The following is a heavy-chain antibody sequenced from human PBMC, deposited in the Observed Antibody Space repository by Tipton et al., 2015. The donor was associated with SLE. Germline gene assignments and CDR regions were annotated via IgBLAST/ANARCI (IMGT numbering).Heavy chain of an antibody. CDR2: LSGSSTYI. Sequence: SLRLSCAASGLTFSTYSMNWVRQAPGKGLEWVSSLSGSSTYIFYADSVKGRFTISRDNAKNSLYLQMNSLRADDTAVYYCARSYCTNNNCSPGSFDLWGRGTLVTVSS. D-gene: IGHD2-8*01. CDR3: ARSYCTNNNCSPGSFDL. J-gene: IGHJ2*01. CDR1: GLTFSTYS. V-gene: IGHV3-21*01.